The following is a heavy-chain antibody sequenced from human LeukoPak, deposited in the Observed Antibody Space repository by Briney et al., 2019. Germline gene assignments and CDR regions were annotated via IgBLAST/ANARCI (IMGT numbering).Heavy chain of an antibody. CDR1: GFTFSNYA. Sequence: GGSLRLSCAASGFTFSNYAMSWARQAPGKGLEWVSGTGASGSGTYYADSVKGRFTISRDNSKNTLYLQMNSLRAEDTAVYYCARKVNSFDIWGQGTMVTVSS. CDR2: TGASGSGT. J-gene: IGHJ3*02. CDR3: ARKVNSFDI. D-gene: IGHD1-1*01. V-gene: IGHV3-23*01.